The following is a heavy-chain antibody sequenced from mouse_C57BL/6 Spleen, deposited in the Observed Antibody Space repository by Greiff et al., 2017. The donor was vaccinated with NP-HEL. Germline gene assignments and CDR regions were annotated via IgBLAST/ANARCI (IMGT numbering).Heavy chain of an antibody. CDR1: GFTFSDYG. D-gene: IGHD3-2*02. V-gene: IGHV5-17*01. J-gene: IGHJ3*01. Sequence: EVKLMESGFCPVKRGGSLKLSCAASGFTFSDYGMQWVSQAPETGLEGGVYVSTGSSTINYADTVKGRFTISRDNAKNTLFLQMTSLRSEDTDMYYYARRNDDSTCYIFDYWGQGTLVTVSA. CDR3: ARRNDDSTCYIFDY. CDR2: VSTGSSTI.